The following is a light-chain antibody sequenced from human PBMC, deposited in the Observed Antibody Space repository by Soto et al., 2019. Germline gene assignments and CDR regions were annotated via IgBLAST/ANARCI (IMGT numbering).Light chain of an antibody. CDR2: AAS. V-gene: IGKV3-20*01. Sequence: EFVLTQSPGTLSLSPGDRATLSCRAGESVGSTYVAWYQQKPGQAPRLLIYAASTRATGISDRFSGSGSGTDFTLTISRLEPEDFAVYYCQQYGSSPTWTFGQGTKVDI. J-gene: IGKJ1*01. CDR3: QQYGSSPTWT. CDR1: ESVGSTY.